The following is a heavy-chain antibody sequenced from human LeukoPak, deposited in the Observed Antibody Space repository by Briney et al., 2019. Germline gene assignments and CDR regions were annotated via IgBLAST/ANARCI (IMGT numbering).Heavy chain of an antibody. J-gene: IGHJ4*02. D-gene: IGHD3-10*01. CDR1: GFTFRDYS. Sequence: PGGSLGLSCAASGFTFRDYSMSWLRQAPGPGLEWVSTIRKTGGDTYYADSVKGRFTISRDNSKNTLDLQMNSLRAEDTAVYYCARDGEAGGSGSYILSPDYWGQGTLVTVSS. CDR3: ARDGEAGGSGSYILSPDY. V-gene: IGHV3-23*01. CDR2: IRKTGGDT.